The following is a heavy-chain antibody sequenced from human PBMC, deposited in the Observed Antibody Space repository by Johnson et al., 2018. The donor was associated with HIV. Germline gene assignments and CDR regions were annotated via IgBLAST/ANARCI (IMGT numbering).Heavy chain of an antibody. Sequence: VQLVESGGGLIQPGGSLRLSCAASGFTVSSNYMSWVRQAPGKGLEWVSVIYTGGRTYYADSVTGRFTISRENSKNTVYLQMNSLRAEDTAVYYCARVGVGATGLGTGADAFDIWGQGTMVTVSS. CDR1: GFTVSSNY. CDR2: IYTGGRT. V-gene: IGHV3-53*01. J-gene: IGHJ3*02. D-gene: IGHD1-26*01. CDR3: ARVGVGATGLGTGADAFDI.